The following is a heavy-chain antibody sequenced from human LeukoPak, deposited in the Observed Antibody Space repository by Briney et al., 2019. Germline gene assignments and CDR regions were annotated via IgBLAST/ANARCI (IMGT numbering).Heavy chain of an antibody. V-gene: IGHV4-34*01. CDR1: GGSFSGYY. CDR3: ARGLSGWFGDNDFFDY. CDR2: INHSGST. Sequence: SETLSLTCAVYGGSFSGYYWSWIRQPPAKGLEWIGEINHSGSTNYNPSLKSRVTISVDTSKNQFSLKLSSVTAAHTAVYYCARGLSGWFGDNDFFDYWGQGTLVTVSS. D-gene: IGHD3-10*01. J-gene: IGHJ4*02.